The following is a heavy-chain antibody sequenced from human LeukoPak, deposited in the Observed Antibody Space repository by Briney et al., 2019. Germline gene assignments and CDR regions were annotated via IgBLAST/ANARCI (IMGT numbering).Heavy chain of an antibody. CDR1: GFTFTSSA. CDR3: ARALRTAYAFDI. Sequence: GTSVKVSCKASGFTFTSSAMQWVRQARGQRLEWIGWIVVGSGNTNYAQKFQERVTITRDMSTSTAYMELSSLRSEDTAVYYCARALRTAYAFDIWGQGTMVTVSS. CDR2: IVVGSGNT. J-gene: IGHJ3*02. D-gene: IGHD1-26*01. V-gene: IGHV1-58*02.